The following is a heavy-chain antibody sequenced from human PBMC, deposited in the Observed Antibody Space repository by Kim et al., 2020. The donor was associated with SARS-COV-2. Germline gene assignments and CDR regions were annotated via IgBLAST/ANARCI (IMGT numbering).Heavy chain of an antibody. CDR3: AKEGSGDYGGYWYFDL. J-gene: IGHJ2*01. Sequence: GGSLRLSCAASGFTFSSYAMSWVRQAPGKGLEWVSAISGSGGSTYYADSVKGRFTISRDNSKNTLYLQMNSLRAEDTAVYYCAKEGSGDYGGYWYFDLWGRGTLVTVSS. CDR2: ISGSGGST. V-gene: IGHV3-23*01. D-gene: IGHD4-17*01. CDR1: GFTFSSYA.